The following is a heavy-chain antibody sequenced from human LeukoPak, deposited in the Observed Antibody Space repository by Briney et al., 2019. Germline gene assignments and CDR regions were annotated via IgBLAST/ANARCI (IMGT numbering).Heavy chain of an antibody. Sequence: GGSLRLSCAASTFTFSSYAMSWVRQAPGKGLEWVSAISAGADSTYYADSVQGRFTISRDNSKNTPFLQMSGLRAEDTAVYFCARGAYGDYDSWGQGTLVTVYS. CDR2: ISAGADST. D-gene: IGHD4-17*01. J-gene: IGHJ5*01. CDR3: ARGAYGDYDS. CDR1: TFTFSSYA. V-gene: IGHV3-23*01.